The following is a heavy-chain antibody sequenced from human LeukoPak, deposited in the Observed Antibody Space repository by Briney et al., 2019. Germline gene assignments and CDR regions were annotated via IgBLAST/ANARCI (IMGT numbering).Heavy chain of an antibody. V-gene: IGHV4-4*07. Sequence: SETLSLTCTVSGGSISSYYWSWIRQPAGKGLEWIGRIYTSGSTNYNPSLKSRVTMSVDTSKNQFSLQLSSVTAADTTVYCRARDRYRSGSAFDPWGQGTLVTVSS. CDR3: ARDRYRSGSAFDP. J-gene: IGHJ5*02. CDR1: GGSISSYY. CDR2: IYTSGST. D-gene: IGHD6-19*01.